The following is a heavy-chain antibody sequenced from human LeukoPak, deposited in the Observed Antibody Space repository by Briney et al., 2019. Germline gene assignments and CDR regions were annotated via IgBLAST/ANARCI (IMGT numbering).Heavy chain of an antibody. CDR2: ISSSSSYI. CDR1: GFTFSSYT. CDR3: ASQGGMDV. V-gene: IGHV3-21*01. J-gene: IGHJ6*02. Sequence: GGSLRLSCAASGFTFSSYTMNWVRQAPGRGLEWVSSISSSSSYIYYADSVRGRFTLSRDNAKNSLYLQMNSLRAEDTAVYYCASQGGMDVWGQGTTVTVSS.